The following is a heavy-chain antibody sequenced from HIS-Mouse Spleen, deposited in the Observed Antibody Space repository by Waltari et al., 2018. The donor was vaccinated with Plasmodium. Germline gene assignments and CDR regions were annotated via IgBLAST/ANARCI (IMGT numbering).Heavy chain of an antibody. V-gene: IGHV1-2*02. D-gene: IGHD6-13*01. CDR1: GYTFTGYY. CDR2: INPNSGGT. CDR3: ARVLGYKAAAGTFVEYFQH. Sequence: QVQLVQSGAEVKKPGASVKVSCKASGYTFTGYYMRWVRQAPGQGLEWIGRINPNSGGTNYAQKFQGRVTMSRDTSISTAYMGLSRLRSDDTAVYYCARVLGYKAAAGTFVEYFQHWGQGTLVTVSS. J-gene: IGHJ1*01.